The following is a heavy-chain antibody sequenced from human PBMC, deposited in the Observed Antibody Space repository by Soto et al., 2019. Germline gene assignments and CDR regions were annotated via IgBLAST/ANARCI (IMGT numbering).Heavy chain of an antibody. CDR1: GFTFSSYS. J-gene: IGHJ4*02. CDR2: ISSSSSTI. CDR3: AREASPPKQSYYCGSGRSYFDY. Sequence: EVQLVESGGGLVQPGGSLRLSCAASGFTFSSYSMNWVRQAPGKGLEWVSYISSSSSTIYYADSVKGRFTISRDNAKNSLYLQMNSLRDEDTGVYYCAREASPPKQSYYCGSGRSYFDYWGQGTLVTVSS. D-gene: IGHD3-10*01. V-gene: IGHV3-48*02.